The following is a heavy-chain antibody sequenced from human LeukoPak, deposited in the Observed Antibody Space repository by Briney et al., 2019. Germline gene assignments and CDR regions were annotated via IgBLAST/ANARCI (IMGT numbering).Heavy chain of an antibody. CDR1: GFTFSNYA. CDR2: ISGSGASP. J-gene: IGHJ6*03. Sequence: PGVSLRLSCAASGFTFSNYAMSWVRQAPGKGLEWVSGISGSGASPYYADTVKGRFTISRDRSKNTLYLQMSSLRGEDTAVYFCAKDRGYDFWSGHYYYMDVWGKGTTVTVSS. CDR3: AKDRGYDFWSGHYYYMDV. D-gene: IGHD3-3*01. V-gene: IGHV3-23*01.